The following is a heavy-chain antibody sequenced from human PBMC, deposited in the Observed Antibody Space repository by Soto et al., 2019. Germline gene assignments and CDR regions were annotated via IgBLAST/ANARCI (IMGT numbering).Heavy chain of an antibody. Sequence: EVQLLESGGGLVQPGGSLRLSCAASGFTFSSYAMSWVRQAPGKGLEWVSSISGSGDSTYYADSVKGRFTISRDNSKNXLYLQVNSLRAEDTAVYCCAKALRASSGYYYYVMDVWGQGTTVTVSS. V-gene: IGHV3-23*01. J-gene: IGHJ6*02. CDR3: AKALRASSGYYYYVMDV. CDR1: GFTFSSYA. CDR2: ISGSGDST. D-gene: IGHD3-22*01.